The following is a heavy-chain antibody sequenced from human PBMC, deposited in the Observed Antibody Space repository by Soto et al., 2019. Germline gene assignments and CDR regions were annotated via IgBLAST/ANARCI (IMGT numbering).Heavy chain of an antibody. Sequence: GSLGLFCLGSGFGFAVYAVSWFRQAPGEGLEWVGLIRNKEYRATTEYAASVKGRFTLSRDESKSSAYLELNDLQIEDTAPYHRTRWTVVRKSGFGQYYYTMDVWRQGHTVTVSS. CDR2: IRNKEYRATT. D-gene: IGHD2-15*01. J-gene: IGHJ6*02. CDR3: TRWTVVRKSGFGQYYYTMDV. CDR1: GFGFAVYA. V-gene: IGHV3-49*03.